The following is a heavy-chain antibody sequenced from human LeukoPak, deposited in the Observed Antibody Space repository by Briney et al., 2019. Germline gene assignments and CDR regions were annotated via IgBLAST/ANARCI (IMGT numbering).Heavy chain of an antibody. Sequence: PSETLSLTCTVSGCSISSYYWSWIRQPPRKGLEWIGYIYYSGSTNYNPPLTSRVTISVDTSKNKFSLKLSSVTAADTAVTYCARTYCSSTSCYFFDYWGQRTLVTVSS. CDR2: IYYSGST. CDR3: ARTYCSSTSCYFFDY. CDR1: GCSISSYY. D-gene: IGHD2-2*01. J-gene: IGHJ4*02. V-gene: IGHV4-59*12.